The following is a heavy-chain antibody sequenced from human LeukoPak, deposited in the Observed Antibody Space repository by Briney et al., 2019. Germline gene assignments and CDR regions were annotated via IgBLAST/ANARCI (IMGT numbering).Heavy chain of an antibody. CDR2: ISSSGGST. CDR3: VKDRGGDSVFDY. J-gene: IGHJ4*02. V-gene: IGHV3-64*05. Sequence: GGSLRLSCSASGFAFSRYGMHWVRQAPGKGLEYVSSISSSGGSTNYADSVKGRFTISRDNSKNTLYVDMSSLRPEDTAVYYCVKDRGGDSVFDYWGQGALVTVSS. CDR1: GFAFSRYG. D-gene: IGHD4-17*01.